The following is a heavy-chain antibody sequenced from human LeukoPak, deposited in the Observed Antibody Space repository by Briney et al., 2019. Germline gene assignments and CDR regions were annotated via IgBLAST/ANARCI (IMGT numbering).Heavy chain of an antibody. CDR3: ARSATVTTGYFDY. D-gene: IGHD4-17*01. J-gene: IGHJ4*02. CDR2: IYYSGRT. Sequence: PSETLSLTCTVSGGSISSGGYYWSWIRQHQGKGLEWIGYIYYSGRTYYNPSLKSRVTLVVDTSKNQFSLKLTSVTGAETAVYYCARSATVTTGYFDYWGEGARVSVSS. CDR1: GGSISSGGYY. V-gene: IGHV4-31*03.